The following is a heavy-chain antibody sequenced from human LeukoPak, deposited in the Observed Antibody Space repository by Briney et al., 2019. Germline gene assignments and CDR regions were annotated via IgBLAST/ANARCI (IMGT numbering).Heavy chain of an antibody. V-gene: IGHV4-30-2*01. D-gene: IGHD6-6*01. CDR2: INHSGST. J-gene: IGHJ4*02. Sequence: SQTLSLTCTISGGSISSGGYSWSWIRQPPGKGLEWIGEINHSGSTNYNPSLKSRVTISVDTSKNQFSLKLSSVTAADTAVYYCARGRIAARLRTFDYWGQGTLVTVSS. CDR1: GGSISSGGYS. CDR3: ARGRIAARLRTFDY.